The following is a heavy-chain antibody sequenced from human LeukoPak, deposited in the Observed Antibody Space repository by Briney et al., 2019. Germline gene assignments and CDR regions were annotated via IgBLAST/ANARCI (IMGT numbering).Heavy chain of an antibody. CDR3: ARDTAMKR. D-gene: IGHD5-18*01. J-gene: IGHJ4*02. V-gene: IGHV4-59*01. CDR1: GGSISSYY. Sequence: PSETLSLTCTVSGGSISSYYWSWIRQPPGKGLEWIGYIYYSGSTNYNPSLKSRVTISVDTSKNQFSLKLSSVTAADTAVYYCARDTAMKRWGQGALVTVSS. CDR2: IYYSGST.